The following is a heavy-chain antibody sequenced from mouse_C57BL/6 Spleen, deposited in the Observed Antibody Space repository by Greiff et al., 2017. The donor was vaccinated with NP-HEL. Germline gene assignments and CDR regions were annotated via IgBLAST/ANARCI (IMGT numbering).Heavy chain of an antibody. CDR2: IYIGNGYT. D-gene: IGHD1-1*01. CDR1: GYTFTSYG. CDR3: ARGVITTVVAPPDWYFDV. Sequence: VQLQQSGAELVRPGSSVKMSCTTSGYTFTSYGINWVKQRPGQGLEWIGYIYIGNGYTEYNEQFKGKATLTSDTSSSTAYMQLSSLTSEDSAIYFCARGVITTVVAPPDWYFDVWGTGTTVTVSS. V-gene: IGHV1-58*01. J-gene: IGHJ1*03.